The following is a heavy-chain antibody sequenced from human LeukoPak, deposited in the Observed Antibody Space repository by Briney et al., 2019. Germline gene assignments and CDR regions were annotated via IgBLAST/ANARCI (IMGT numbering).Heavy chain of an antibody. V-gene: IGHV3-23*01. J-gene: IGHJ4*02. CDR1: GFTFSSYA. CDR3: AKGPLTEVAGTTWDY. D-gene: IGHD6-19*01. Sequence: PGGSLRLSCAASGFTFSSYAMSWVRQAPGKGLEWVSAISGSGASTYYADSVRGRFTISRDNSKNTLYLQMNSLRAEDMAVYYCAKGPLTEVAGTTWDYWGQGTLVTVSS. CDR2: ISGSGAST.